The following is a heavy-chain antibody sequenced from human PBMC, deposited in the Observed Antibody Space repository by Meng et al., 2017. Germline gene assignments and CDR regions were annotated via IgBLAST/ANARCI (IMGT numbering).Heavy chain of an antibody. CDR2: IYYIGST. J-gene: IGHJ4*02. D-gene: IGHD3-3*01. Sequence: QGQPPVQCPGLVKPADTRSLTCTVYGGAISSYYWSWIRQPPVKGREWIGYIYYIGSTNYNPSLKSRVTIPVDTSKNQFSLKLSSVTAADTAVYYCARGYDFWSGQYYFDYWGQGTLVTASS. CDR1: GGAISSYY. CDR3: ARGYDFWSGQYYFDY. V-gene: IGHV4-59*01.